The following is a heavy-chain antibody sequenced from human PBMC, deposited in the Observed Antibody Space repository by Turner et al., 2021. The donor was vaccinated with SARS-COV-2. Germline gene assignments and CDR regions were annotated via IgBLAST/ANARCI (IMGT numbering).Heavy chain of an antibody. Sequence: QVQLVQSGAEVKKPGASVKVSCKVSGYTLIELSMHWVRQAPGKGLEWMGGFDPEDGETIYAQKFQGRVTMTEDTSTDTAYMELSRLRSDDTAVYYCATGYAYCGADCSIDYWGQGTLVTVSS. CDR3: ATGYAYCGADCSIDY. CDR2: FDPEDGET. D-gene: IGHD2-21*02. CDR1: GYTLIELS. V-gene: IGHV1-24*01. J-gene: IGHJ4*02.